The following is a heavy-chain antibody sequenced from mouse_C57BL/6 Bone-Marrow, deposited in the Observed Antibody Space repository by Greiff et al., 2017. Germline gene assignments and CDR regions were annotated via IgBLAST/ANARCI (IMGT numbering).Heavy chain of an antibody. CDR2: IDPETGGT. CDR1: GYTFTDYE. CDR3: TGGDYYDAMDY. Sequence: QVQLQQSGAELVRPGASVTLSCKASGYTFTDYEMHWVKQTPVHGLEWIGAIDPETGGTAYNQKFKGKAILTADKSSSTAYMELRSLTSEDSAVXYCTGGDYYDAMDYWGQGTSVTVSS. V-gene: IGHV1-15*01. J-gene: IGHJ4*01.